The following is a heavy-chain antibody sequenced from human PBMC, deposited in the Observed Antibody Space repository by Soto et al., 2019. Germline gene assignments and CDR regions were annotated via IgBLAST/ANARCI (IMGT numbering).Heavy chain of an antibody. V-gene: IGHV4-30-4*01. CDR2: IYYSGST. CDR3: ARGQYYGSGRSYYFDY. J-gene: IGHJ4*02. Sequence: PSETLSLTCTVSGGSISSGDYYWSWIRQPPGKGLEWIGYIYYSGSTYYNPSLKSRVTISVDTSKNQFSLKLSSVAAADTAVYYCARGQYYGSGRSYYFDYWGQGTLVTVS. CDR1: GGSISSGDYY. D-gene: IGHD3-10*01.